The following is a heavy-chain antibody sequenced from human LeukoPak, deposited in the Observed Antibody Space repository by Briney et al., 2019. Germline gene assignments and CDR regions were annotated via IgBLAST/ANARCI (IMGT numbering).Heavy chain of an antibody. CDR1: GGTFSSYA. J-gene: IGHJ5*02. CDR3: ARAGLYYYDSSSYSGWFDP. V-gene: IGHV1-18*01. CDR2: ISAYNGNT. Sequence: ASVKVSCKASGGTFSSYAISWVRQAPGQGLEWMGWISAYNGNTNYAQKLQGRVTMTTDTSTSTAYMELRSLRSDDTAVYYCARAGLYYYDSSSYSGWFDPWGQGTLVTVSS. D-gene: IGHD3-22*01.